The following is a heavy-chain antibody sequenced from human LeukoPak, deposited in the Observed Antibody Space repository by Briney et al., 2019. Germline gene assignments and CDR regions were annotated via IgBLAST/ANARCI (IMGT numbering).Heavy chain of an antibody. D-gene: IGHD3-9*01. CDR1: GGSVISGSYY. CDR2: VSHSGNT. Sequence: PSETLSLTRTVSGGSVISGSYYWSWIRQPPGKELEWIGYVSHSGNTNYNPSLKSRVTISKDTSKNQFSLKLSSVTAADTAVYYCVREHDWGDFDFWGQGTLVTVSS. CDR3: VREHDWGDFDF. J-gene: IGHJ4*02. V-gene: IGHV4-61*01.